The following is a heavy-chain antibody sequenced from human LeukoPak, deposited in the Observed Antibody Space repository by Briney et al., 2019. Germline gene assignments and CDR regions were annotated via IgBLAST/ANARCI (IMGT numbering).Heavy chain of an antibody. CDR1: GGSISSYY. CDR3: ARDWTDWNDNLDYYYYYMDV. Sequence: SETLSLTCTVSGGSISSYYWSWIRQPPGKGLEWIGYIYYSGSTNYNPSLKSRVTISVDTSKNQFSLKLSSVTAADTAVYYCARDWTDWNDNLDYYYYYMDVWGKGTTVTISS. CDR2: IYYSGST. J-gene: IGHJ6*03. V-gene: IGHV4-59*12. D-gene: IGHD1-1*01.